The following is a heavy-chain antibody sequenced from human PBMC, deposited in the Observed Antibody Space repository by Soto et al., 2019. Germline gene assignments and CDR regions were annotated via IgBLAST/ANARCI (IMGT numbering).Heavy chain of an antibody. J-gene: IGHJ6*02. CDR3: SRHGAGADEYYYGMDV. CDR2: IYYNGNT. Sequence: PSETLSLTCIVSGVSISSTRDYWGWIRQTPGKGLEWIGSIYYNGNTYYNPSLKSRVTISLDTSKNRFSLKLSSVIAADTSVYYCSRHGAGADEYYYGMDVWGQGTAVTVSS. CDR1: GVSISSTRDY. V-gene: IGHV4-39*01. D-gene: IGHD6-13*01.